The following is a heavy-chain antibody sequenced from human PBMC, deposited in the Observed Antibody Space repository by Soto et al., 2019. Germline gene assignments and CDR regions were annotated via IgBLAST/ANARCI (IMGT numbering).Heavy chain of an antibody. CDR2: ISTSGRST. Sequence: EVQLLESGGGLVQPWRPLILSCVVSGIDFSNYAMTWVRQAPGKGLEWVAIISTSGRSTYHADSVRGRFPISRDNSKNAVYLHMSNLRAEDSGVYYCAKDGNWLDVSLDLWGQGTPVTVSS. CDR1: GIDFSNYA. D-gene: IGHD6-19*01. CDR3: AKDGNWLDVSLDL. V-gene: IGHV3-23*01. J-gene: IGHJ4*02.